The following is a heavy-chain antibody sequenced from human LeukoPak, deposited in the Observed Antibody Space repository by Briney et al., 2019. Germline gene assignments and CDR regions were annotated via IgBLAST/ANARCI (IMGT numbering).Heavy chain of an antibody. CDR1: GFTFSDYW. V-gene: IGHV3-7*01. CDR2: IMKDGNEK. Sequence: GGSLRLSCAASGFTFSDYWMNWIRQAPGKGLEWVARIMKDGNEKYYVESIKGRFTISRDNAKNALYLQMNGLRAEDTGVYYCARGHLDPWGHGTLVTVSS. CDR3: ARGHLDP. J-gene: IGHJ5*02.